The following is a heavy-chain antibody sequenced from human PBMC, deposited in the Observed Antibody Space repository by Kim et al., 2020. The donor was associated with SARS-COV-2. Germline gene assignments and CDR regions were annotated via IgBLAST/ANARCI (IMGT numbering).Heavy chain of an antibody. V-gene: IGHV1-69*04. J-gene: IGHJ4*02. CDR1: GGTFSNSA. CDR3: ARDRAGHCSGDYCYAYDY. CDR2: IIPMLGIT. Sequence: SVKVSCKASGGTFSNSAIAWVRQAPGQGLEWLGRIIPMLGITNYAQKLQGRVIMTADKSTTTAYLELSGLKSEDTAVYFCARDRAGHCSGDYCYAYDYWGRGTLVTVSS. D-gene: IGHD2-15*01.